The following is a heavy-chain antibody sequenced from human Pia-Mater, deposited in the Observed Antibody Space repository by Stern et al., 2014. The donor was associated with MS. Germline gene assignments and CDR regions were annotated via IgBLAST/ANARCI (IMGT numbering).Heavy chain of an antibody. V-gene: IGHV4-30-2*01. Sequence: QLQLQESGSGLVKPSQTLSLTCAVSGGSISSGGYSWSWVRQPPGKGLEXVGYIYHSGSTYYNPSLKSRVTISVDRSKNQFSLKLSSVTAADTAVYYCARSSTVTPNAFDIWGQGTMVTVSS. CDR2: IYHSGST. CDR3: ARSSTVTPNAFDI. J-gene: IGHJ3*02. CDR1: GGSISSGGYS. D-gene: IGHD4-17*01.